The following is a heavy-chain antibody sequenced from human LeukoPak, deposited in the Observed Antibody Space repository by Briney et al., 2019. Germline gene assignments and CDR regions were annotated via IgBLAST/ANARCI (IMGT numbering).Heavy chain of an antibody. CDR1: GFTFNTYA. CDR3: AKDGTRATNYYGMDV. D-gene: IGHD6-13*01. J-gene: IGHJ6*02. CDR2: ISYDGINE. Sequence: GGSLRLSCAASGFTFNTYAMHWVRQAPGKGLEWVAVISYDGINEYYADSVKGRFTISRDNSKNTLYLQMNSLRAEDTAVYYCAKDGTRATNYYGMDVWGQGTTVTVSS. V-gene: IGHV3-30-3*01.